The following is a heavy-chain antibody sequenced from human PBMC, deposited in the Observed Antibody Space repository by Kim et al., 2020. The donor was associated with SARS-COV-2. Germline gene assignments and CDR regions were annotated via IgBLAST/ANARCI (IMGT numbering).Heavy chain of an antibody. J-gene: IGHJ6*02. V-gene: IGHV3-7*01. Sequence: GGSLRLSCAASGFTFSSYWMSWVRQAPGKGLEWVANIKQDGSEKYYVDSVKGRFTISRDNAKNSLYLQMNSLRAEDTAVYYCARDNVVVAATLYYTRNYGMDVWGQGTTVTVSS. CDR1: GFTFSSYW. D-gene: IGHD2-15*01. CDR2: IKQDGSEK. CDR3: ARDNVVVAATLYYTRNYGMDV.